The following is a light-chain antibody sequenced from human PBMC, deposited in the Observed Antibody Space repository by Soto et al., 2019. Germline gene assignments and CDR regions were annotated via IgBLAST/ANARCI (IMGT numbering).Light chain of an antibody. CDR2: GAS. CDR3: KQYKEWPPFT. V-gene: IGKV3D-15*01. CDR1: QSVSNN. J-gene: IGKJ5*01. Sequence: IVLTQSPGTLSLSPWERATLSCRASQSVSNNYLAWYQQTPGQAPRLLVLGASTRATGIPARFSGSGSGTEFTLSISSLQSEAFAVYYCKQYKEWPPFTFGQGTRLEIK.